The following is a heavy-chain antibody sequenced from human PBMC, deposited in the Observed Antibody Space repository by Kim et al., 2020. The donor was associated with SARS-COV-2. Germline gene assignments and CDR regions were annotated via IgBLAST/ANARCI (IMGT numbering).Heavy chain of an antibody. Sequence: GGSLRLSCAASGFTFSSYAMSWVRQAPGKGLEWVSAISGSGGSTYYADSVKGRFTISRDNSKNTLYLQMNSLRAEDTAVYYCAKMGLLWFRELLSGLHYFDYWGQGTLVTVSS. J-gene: IGHJ4*02. D-gene: IGHD3-10*01. CDR3: AKMGLLWFRELLSGLHYFDY. CDR2: ISGSGGST. V-gene: IGHV3-23*01. CDR1: GFTFSSYA.